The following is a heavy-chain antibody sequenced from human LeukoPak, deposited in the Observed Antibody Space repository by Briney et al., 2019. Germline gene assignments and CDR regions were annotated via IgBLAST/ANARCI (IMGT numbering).Heavy chain of an antibody. CDR3: ARRSMVRGVISAFDI. D-gene: IGHD3-10*01. J-gene: IGHJ3*02. V-gene: IGHV4-39*01. CDR2: IYNSGST. CDR1: GGSMSSSKSY. Sequence: TLSLTCTVSGGSMSSSKSYWGWIRQPPGKGLEWIGTIYNSGSTYYNPSLKSRVTISIDTSKTQFPLKLSSVTAADTAVYYCARRSMVRGVISAFDIWGLGTMVTVSS.